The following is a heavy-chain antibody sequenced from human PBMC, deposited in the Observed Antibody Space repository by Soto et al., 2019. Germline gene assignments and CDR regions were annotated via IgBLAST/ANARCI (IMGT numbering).Heavy chain of an antibody. CDR1: GFTFSSYG. CDR3: ARDPGYSGYEGIGY. D-gene: IGHD5-12*01. J-gene: IGHJ4*02. Sequence: SGGSLRLSCAASGFTFSSYGMHWVRQAPGKGLEWVAVIWYDGSNKYYADSVKGRFTISRDNSKNTLYLQMNSLRAEDTAVYYCARDPGYSGYEGIGYWGQGTLVTVSS. V-gene: IGHV3-33*01. CDR2: IWYDGSNK.